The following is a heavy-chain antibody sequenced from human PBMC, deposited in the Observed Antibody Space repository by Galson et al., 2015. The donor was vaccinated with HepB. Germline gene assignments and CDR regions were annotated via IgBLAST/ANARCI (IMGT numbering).Heavy chain of an antibody. CDR2: IWYDGNNK. D-gene: IGHD5-24*01. Sequence: SLRLSCAASGFTFSRHGMHWVRQAPGKGLEWVAVIWYDGNNKFYADSVKGRFTISRDDSKNTVYLQMNSLRVEDTAIYYCARDRERDGNNAGFDYWGQGTLVTVSS. J-gene: IGHJ4*02. CDR3: ARDRERDGNNAGFDY. CDR1: GFTFSRHG. V-gene: IGHV3-33*01.